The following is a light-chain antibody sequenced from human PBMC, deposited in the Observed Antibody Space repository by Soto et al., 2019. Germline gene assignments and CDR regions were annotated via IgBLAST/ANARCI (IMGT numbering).Light chain of an antibody. CDR1: QSAGSN. V-gene: IGKV3-15*01. Sequence: EIVMTQSPATLSVSPGERATLSCRASQSAGSNLAWYQQKPGQAPRLLIYGASTRATGIPARFSGSGSGTDFTLTISSLQSEDFAIYFCQQYNNWPRSTFGGGTEVEVK. CDR3: QQYNNWPRST. J-gene: IGKJ4*01. CDR2: GAS.